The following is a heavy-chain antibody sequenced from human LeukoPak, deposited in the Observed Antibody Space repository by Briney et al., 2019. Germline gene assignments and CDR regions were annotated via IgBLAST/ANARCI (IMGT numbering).Heavy chain of an antibody. CDR1: GGSISSYY. D-gene: IGHD2-2*01. CDR2: IYYSGST. J-gene: IGHJ3*02. V-gene: IGHV4-59*01. Sequence: SETLSLTCTVSGGSISSYYWSWIRQPPGKGLEWIGYIYYSGSTNYNPSLKSRVTISVDTSKNQFSLKLSSVTAADTAVNYCARAPLGYCSSTSCYASGAFDIWGQGTMVTVSS. CDR3: ARAPLGYCSSTSCYASGAFDI.